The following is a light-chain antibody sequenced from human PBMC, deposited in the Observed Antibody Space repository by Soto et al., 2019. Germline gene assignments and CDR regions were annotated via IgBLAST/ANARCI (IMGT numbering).Light chain of an antibody. CDR1: QGISSY. Sequence: DIQLTQSPSFLSASVGDRVTITCRASQGISSYLAWYQQKPGKAPKLLIYAASTLESAVPSRFSGSGSGTEFTLTISSLQPEDFATYYCQQLNRYPVTFGQGTRLESK. CDR2: AAS. CDR3: QQLNRYPVT. V-gene: IGKV1-9*01. J-gene: IGKJ5*01.